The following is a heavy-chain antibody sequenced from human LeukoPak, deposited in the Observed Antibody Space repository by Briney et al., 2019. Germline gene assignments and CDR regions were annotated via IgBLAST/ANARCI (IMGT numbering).Heavy chain of an antibody. CDR1: GYTFTNYD. V-gene: IGHV1-8*03. D-gene: IGHD1-7*01. Sequence: GASVKVSCKASGYTFTNYDINWVRQATGQGLEWMGWMNLNSGNTGYAQKFQGRVTITWKTSISTAYMELSSLRSEDTAVYYCARGRKGLELHTDYWGQGTLVTVSP. CDR3: ARGRKGLELHTDY. J-gene: IGHJ4*02. CDR2: MNLNSGNT.